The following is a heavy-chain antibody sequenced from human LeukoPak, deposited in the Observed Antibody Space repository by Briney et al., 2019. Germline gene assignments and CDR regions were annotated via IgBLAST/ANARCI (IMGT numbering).Heavy chain of an antibody. V-gene: IGHV3-23*01. CDR3: AQDIGWLQFAY. CDR1: GFTVSNNY. J-gene: IGHJ4*02. CDR2: ISPSGGGT. Sequence: GGSLRLSCAASGFTVSNNYTSWVRQAPGKGLEWISGISPSGGGTYYADFVKGRFTISRDDSKNTLYLQMNSLRGDDTAVYYCAQDIGWLQFAYWGQGTLVTVSS. D-gene: IGHD5-24*01.